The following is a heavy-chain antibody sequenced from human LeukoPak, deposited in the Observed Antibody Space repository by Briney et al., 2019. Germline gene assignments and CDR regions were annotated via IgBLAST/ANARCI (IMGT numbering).Heavy chain of an antibody. Sequence: PGRSLRLSCAASGFTFDDYAMHWVRQAPGKGLEWVSGISWNSGSIGYADSVKGRFTISRDNAKNTLYLQMNSLRAEDTAVYYCARDVPHNWFDTWGQGTLVTVSS. J-gene: IGHJ5*02. CDR1: GFTFDDYA. CDR2: ISWNSGSI. V-gene: IGHV3-9*01. CDR3: ARDVPHNWFDT.